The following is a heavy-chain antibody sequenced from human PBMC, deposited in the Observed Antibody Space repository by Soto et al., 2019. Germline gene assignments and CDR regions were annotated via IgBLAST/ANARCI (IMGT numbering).Heavy chain of an antibody. D-gene: IGHD6-13*01. CDR3: ARVGPGQQLVLDFLWFDP. V-gene: IGHV4-30-4*01. J-gene: IGHJ5*02. CDR1: GGSISSGDYY. CDR2: NYYSGST. Sequence: SETLSLTCTVSGGSISSGDYYCSWIRQPPGKGLEWIGYNYYSGSTYYNPSLKSRVTISVDPSKNQFSLKLSSVTAADTAVYYCARVGPGQQLVLDFLWFDPWGQGTLVPVSS.